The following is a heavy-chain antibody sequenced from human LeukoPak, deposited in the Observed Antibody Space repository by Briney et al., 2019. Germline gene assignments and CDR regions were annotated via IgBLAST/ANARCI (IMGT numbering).Heavy chain of an antibody. D-gene: IGHD3-22*01. J-gene: IGHJ4*02. CDR1: GFTFSSYA. CDR3: AKDGIGRSGYYYYLDY. Sequence: GGSLRLSCAASGFTFSSYAMSWVRQAPGKGLEWVSAISGSGGSTYYADSVKGRFTISRDNSKNTLYLQMNSLRAEDTAVYYCAKDGIGRSGYYYYLDYWGQGTLVTVSS. CDR2: ISGSGGST. V-gene: IGHV3-23*01.